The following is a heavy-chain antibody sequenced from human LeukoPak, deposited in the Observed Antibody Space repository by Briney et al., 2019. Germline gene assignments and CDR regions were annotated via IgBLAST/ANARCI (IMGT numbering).Heavy chain of an antibody. J-gene: IGHJ5*02. CDR1: GFTFSSYG. CDR2: IRYDGSNK. CDR3: AKGALRFLEWSPPPNWFDP. D-gene: IGHD3-3*01. Sequence: GGSLRLSCAASGFTFSSYGMHWVRQAPGKGLGWVAFIRYDGSNKYYADSVKGRFTISRDNSKNTLYLQMNSLRAEDTAVYYCAKGALRFLEWSPPPNWFDPWGQGTLVTVSS. V-gene: IGHV3-30*02.